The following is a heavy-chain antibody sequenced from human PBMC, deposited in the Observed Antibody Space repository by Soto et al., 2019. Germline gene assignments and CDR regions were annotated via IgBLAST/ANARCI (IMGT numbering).Heavy chain of an antibody. CDR2: IFYSGTT. CDR1: GGSISSTSSF. Sequence: SETLSLTCTVSGGSISSTSSFWGWIRQPPGKGLEWIGNIFYSGTTYYNPSLKSRVTISVDTSKNQFSLQLWSVTAADTALYFCARDYGDYGILDHWGQGTLVTVSS. V-gene: IGHV4-39*01. D-gene: IGHD4-17*01. J-gene: IGHJ4*02. CDR3: ARDYGDYGILDH.